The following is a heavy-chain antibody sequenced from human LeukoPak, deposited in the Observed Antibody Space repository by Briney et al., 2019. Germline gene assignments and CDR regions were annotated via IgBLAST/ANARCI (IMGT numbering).Heavy chain of an antibody. D-gene: IGHD5-24*01. V-gene: IGHV1-2*02. CDR1: GYTFTGYY. Sequence: ASVKVSCKASGYTFTGYYMHWVRQAPGQGLEWMGWINPNSGGTNYAQKFQGRVTMTRDTSISTAYMELSRLRSDDTAVYYCARAEMATTTAVFDYWGQGTLVTVSS. CDR3: ARAEMATTTAVFDY. CDR2: INPNSGGT. J-gene: IGHJ4*02.